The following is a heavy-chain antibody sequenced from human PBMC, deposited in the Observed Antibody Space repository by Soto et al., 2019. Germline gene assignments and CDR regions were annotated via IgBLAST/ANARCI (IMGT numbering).Heavy chain of an antibody. CDR2: ISAYNGDT. J-gene: IGHJ5*02. V-gene: IGHV1-18*01. CDR1: GYSFDSYG. Sequence: QAQLVQSGGEVKKPGASVKVSCKASGYSFDSYGISWARRAPGQGLEWMGWISAYNGDTNYAQKFDGRVTMTTDTSTSTAHMELRSLGHDDTADYYCGILLRYSIGWYIDHWGQGSLVTVSS. D-gene: IGHD6-19*01. CDR3: GILLRYSIGWYIDH.